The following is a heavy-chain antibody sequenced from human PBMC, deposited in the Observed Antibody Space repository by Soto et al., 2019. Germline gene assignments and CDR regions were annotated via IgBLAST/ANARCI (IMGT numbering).Heavy chain of an antibody. Sequence: EVQLLESGGGLVQPGGSLRLSCAASGFTFSSYAMSWVRQAPGKGLEWVSAISGSGGSTYYADSVKGRFTISRDNSKNTLYLQMNSLRAEGTAVYYCAKSRGATLDAFDIWGQGTMVTVSS. V-gene: IGHV3-23*01. D-gene: IGHD1-26*01. J-gene: IGHJ3*02. CDR1: GFTFSSYA. CDR2: ISGSGGST. CDR3: AKSRGATLDAFDI.